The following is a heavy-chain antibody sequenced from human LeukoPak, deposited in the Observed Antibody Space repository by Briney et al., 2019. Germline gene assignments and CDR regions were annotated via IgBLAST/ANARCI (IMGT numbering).Heavy chain of an antibody. Sequence: XGSLRLSCAASGFTFSSYWMSWVGQAQGKGGEGVANIKQDGSEKYYVDSVKGRFTISRDNAKNSLYLQMNSLRAEDTAVYYCARVNYDYVWGSFRSDYWGQGTLVTVSS. V-gene: IGHV3-7*01. CDR1: GFTFSSYW. J-gene: IGHJ4*02. CDR2: IKQDGSEK. D-gene: IGHD3-16*02. CDR3: ARVNYDYVWGSFRSDY.